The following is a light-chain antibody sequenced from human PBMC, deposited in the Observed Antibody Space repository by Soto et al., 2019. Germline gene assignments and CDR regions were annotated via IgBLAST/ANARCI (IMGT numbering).Light chain of an antibody. V-gene: IGKV1-13*02. J-gene: IGKJ4*01. CDR2: DAS. CDR3: QQFNGFPLT. Sequence: IQLTQSPSSLSASVGDRVTITCRAGQDIGSALAWYQQRPGKAPKLLLYDASNLEAGVPSRFSGSGSGTDFTLTITSLRPEDFATYYCQQFNGFPLTFGRGTKVQIK. CDR1: QDIGSA.